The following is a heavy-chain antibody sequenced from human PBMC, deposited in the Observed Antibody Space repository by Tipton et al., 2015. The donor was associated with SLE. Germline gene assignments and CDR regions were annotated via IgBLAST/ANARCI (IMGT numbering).Heavy chain of an antibody. Sequence: SLRLSCAASGFTFSSYAMHWVRQAPGKGLEWVAVISYDGSNKYYADSVKGRFTISRDNSKNTLYLQMNSLRAEDTAVYYCVRDTGYDQYFDFWGQGTLVTVSS. CDR1: GFTFSSYA. D-gene: IGHD5-12*01. J-gene: IGHJ4*02. CDR2: ISYDGSNK. V-gene: IGHV3-30*04. CDR3: VRDTGYDQYFDF.